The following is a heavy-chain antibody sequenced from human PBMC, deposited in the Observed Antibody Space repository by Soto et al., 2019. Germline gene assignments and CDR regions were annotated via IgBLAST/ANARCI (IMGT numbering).Heavy chain of an antibody. CDR1: GFAFSEYY. CDR2: ISSRGTLS. CDR3: ARLGGEYSRKLYWFDS. D-gene: IGHD1-26*01. V-gene: IGHV3-11*01. J-gene: IGHJ5*01. Sequence: QVQLVESGGGLVKPGGSLRLSCAASGFAFSEYYMSWIRQAPGKGLQWVSYISSRGTLSDYADSVKGRFTISRDNAQKSLYLEMDSLRDEDTAVYYCARLGGEYSRKLYWFDSWGQGTQVTVSS.